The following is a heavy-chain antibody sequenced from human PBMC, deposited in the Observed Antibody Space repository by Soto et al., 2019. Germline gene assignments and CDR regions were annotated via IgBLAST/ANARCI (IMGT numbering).Heavy chain of an antibody. Sequence: ASVKVSCKASGYTFTSYYMHWVRQAPGQGLEWMGIINPSGGSTSYAQKFQGRVTMTRDTSTSTVYMELSSLRSEDTAVYCCARDQPLPTSSSWVAFFDYWGQGTLVPVSS. CDR3: ARDQPLPTSSSWVAFFDY. D-gene: IGHD6-6*01. CDR2: INPSGGST. V-gene: IGHV1-46*03. J-gene: IGHJ4*02. CDR1: GYTFTSYY.